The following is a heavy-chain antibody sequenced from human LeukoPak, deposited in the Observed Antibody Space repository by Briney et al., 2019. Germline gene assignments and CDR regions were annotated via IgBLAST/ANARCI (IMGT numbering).Heavy chain of an antibody. CDR3: AKEVHDSSGFTADS. CDR1: GFTFSSNA. V-gene: IGHV3-23*01. D-gene: IGHD3-22*01. Sequence: GGSLRLSCAASGFTFSSNAMSWVRQAPGKGLEWVSAMSGSGDRTYYADSVKGWFTISRDNSKNTLHLQMDSLRDDDTAVYYCAKEVHDSSGFTADSWGQGTLVTVSS. CDR2: MSGSGDRT. J-gene: IGHJ4*02.